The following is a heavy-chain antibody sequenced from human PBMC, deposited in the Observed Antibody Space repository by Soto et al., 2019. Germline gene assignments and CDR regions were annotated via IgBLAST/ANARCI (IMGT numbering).Heavy chain of an antibody. V-gene: IGHV4-59*01. Sequence: ASETLSLTCTVSGGSISSYYWSWIRQPPGKGLEWIGYIYYSGSTNYNPSLKSRVTISVDTSKNQFSLKLSSVTAADTAVYYCARVAAGVDPWGQGTLVTVSS. J-gene: IGHJ5*02. CDR3: ARVAAGVDP. CDR1: GGSISSYY. D-gene: IGHD6-13*01. CDR2: IYYSGST.